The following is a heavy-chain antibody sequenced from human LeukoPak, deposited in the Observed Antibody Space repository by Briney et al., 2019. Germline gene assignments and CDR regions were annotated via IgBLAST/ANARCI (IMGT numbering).Heavy chain of an antibody. CDR2: ISSSSSFI. CDR3: AKDVKTPYYDFWSGSHAFDI. D-gene: IGHD3-3*01. V-gene: IGHV3-21*04. J-gene: IGHJ3*02. Sequence: GGSLRLSCAASGFTFISYTMNWVRQAPGKGLEWVSSISSSSSFIYESDSVKGRFTISRDNSKNPLYLQMNSLRAEDTAVYYCAKDVKTPYYDFWSGSHAFDIWGQGTMVTVSS. CDR1: GFTFISYT.